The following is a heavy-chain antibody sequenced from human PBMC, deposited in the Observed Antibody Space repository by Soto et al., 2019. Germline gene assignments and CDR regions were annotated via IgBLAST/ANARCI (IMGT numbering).Heavy chain of an antibody. V-gene: IGHV6-1*01. CDR3: SREPQSRNYFHYYGLDV. Sequence: SQTLTLTCAISGDSVSSNSAAWSWIRQSPSRGLEWLGRTYYRSKWYDDFAVSVKSRITINPDTSKNQFSLQLSSVTPEDTAVYYCSREPQSRNYFHYYGLDVWGQGTTVTVSS. CDR1: GDSVSSNSAA. D-gene: IGHD1-7*01. CDR2: TYYRSKWYD. J-gene: IGHJ6*02.